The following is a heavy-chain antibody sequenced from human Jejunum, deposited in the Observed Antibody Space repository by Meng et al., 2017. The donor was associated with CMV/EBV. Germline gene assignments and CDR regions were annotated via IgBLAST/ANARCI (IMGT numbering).Heavy chain of an antibody. D-gene: IGHD2-2*01. V-gene: IGHV4-34*01. J-gene: IGHJ4*02. Sequence: CAVYGGSFSGYYWTWIRHPPGEGLEWIGDIYHSGSTIYNPSLKSRVTTSIDTSKNQFSLKLTSVTAADTAVYYCARKGGYQLPFDYWGQGSLVTVSS. CDR1: GGSFSGYY. CDR3: ARKGGYQLPFDY. CDR2: IYHSGST.